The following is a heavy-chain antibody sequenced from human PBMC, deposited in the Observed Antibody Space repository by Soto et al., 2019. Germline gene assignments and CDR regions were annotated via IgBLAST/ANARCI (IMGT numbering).Heavy chain of an antibody. J-gene: IGHJ2*01. CDR1: GFTVSSDF. CDR2: IYSGGST. V-gene: IGHV3-66*01. D-gene: IGHD1-26*01. CDR3: ARRGATDYWYFDL. Sequence: EVQLVESGGGLVQPGGSLRLSCAASGFTVSSDFMTWVRQAPGKGLEWVSVIYSGGSTYYADSVKGRFTISRDNSKNTLYLQMNSLRAEDTAVYYCARRGATDYWYFDLWGRGTLVTVSS.